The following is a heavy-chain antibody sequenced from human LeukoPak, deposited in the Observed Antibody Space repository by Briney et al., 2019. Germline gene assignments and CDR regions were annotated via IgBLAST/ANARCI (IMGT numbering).Heavy chain of an antibody. V-gene: IGHV3-21*01. CDR1: GFTFSSYS. Sequence: PGGSLRLSCAASGFTFSSYSMNWVRQAPGKGLEWVSSISSSSSYIYYADSVKGRFTISRDNAKNSLYLQMNSLRAEDTAVYYCARDVLPDYDFWSGPSDYWGQGTLVTVSS. CDR2: ISSSSSYI. D-gene: IGHD3-3*01. CDR3: ARDVLPDYDFWSGPSDY. J-gene: IGHJ4*02.